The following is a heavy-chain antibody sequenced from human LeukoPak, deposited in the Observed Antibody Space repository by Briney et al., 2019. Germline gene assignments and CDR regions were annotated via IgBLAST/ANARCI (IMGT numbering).Heavy chain of an antibody. CDR3: ARDASPGFQQLALYYYSYYMDV. Sequence: PSETLSLTCTDSGGSIISYYSSWIRHPAGEGLEWIGRIYTSVSTNYNPSRKSRVTMSVDTSKNQFSLKLSSVTAADPAVYYCARDASPGFQQLALYYYSYYMDVWGKGTTVTVSS. V-gene: IGHV4-4*07. CDR2: IYTSVST. D-gene: IGHD6-13*01. J-gene: IGHJ6*03. CDR1: GGSIISYY.